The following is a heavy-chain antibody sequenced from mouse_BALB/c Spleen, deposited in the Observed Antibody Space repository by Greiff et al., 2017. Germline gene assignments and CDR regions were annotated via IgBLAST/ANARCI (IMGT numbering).Heavy chain of an antibody. CDR1: GFSLTGYG. V-gene: IGHV2-6-7*01. CDR3: AREGPTVVASYWYFDV. J-gene: IGHJ1*01. D-gene: IGHD1-1*01. CDR2: IWGDGST. Sequence: VKLVESGPGLVAPSQSLSITCTVSGFSLTGYGVNWVRQPPGKGLEWLGMIWGDGSTDYNSALKSRLSISKDNSKSQVFLKMNSLQTDDTARYYCAREGPTVVASYWYFDVWGAGTTVTVSS.